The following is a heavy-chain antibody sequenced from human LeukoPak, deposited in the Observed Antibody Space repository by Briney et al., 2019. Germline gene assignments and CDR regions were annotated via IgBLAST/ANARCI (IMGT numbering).Heavy chain of an antibody. CDR2: INPNSGDT. CDR1: GYTFTGYH. J-gene: IGHJ4*02. D-gene: IGHD3-22*01. Sequence: ASVKVSCKASGYTFTGYHMHWVRQAPGQGLEWMGRINPNSGDTNYAQKFQGRVTMTRDTSISTAYMELSRLRSDDTAVYYCARAPTYYYDSSGYPTNGYFDYWGQGTLVTVSS. CDR3: ARAPTYYYDSSGYPTNGYFDY. V-gene: IGHV1-2*06.